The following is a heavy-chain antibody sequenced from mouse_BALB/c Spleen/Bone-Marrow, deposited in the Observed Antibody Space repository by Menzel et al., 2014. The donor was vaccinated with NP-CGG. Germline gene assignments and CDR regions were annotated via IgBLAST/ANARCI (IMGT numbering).Heavy chain of an antibody. CDR1: GYSITSDYA. V-gene: IGHV3-2*02. CDR3: ARSNYYGSRYCYFDY. D-gene: IGHD1-1*01. Sequence: EVKVVESGPGLVKPSQSLSLTCTVTGYSITSDYAWNWIRQFPGNKLEWMGYIGYSDSTSYNPSLKSRISITRDTSKNQFFLQLNSVTAEDTATYYCARSNYYGSRYCYFDYWGQGTTPTVSS. CDR2: IGYSDST. J-gene: IGHJ2*01.